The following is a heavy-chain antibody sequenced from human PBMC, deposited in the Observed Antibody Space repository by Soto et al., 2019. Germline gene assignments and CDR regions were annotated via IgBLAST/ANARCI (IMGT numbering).Heavy chain of an antibody. V-gene: IGHV4-59*08. CDR3: VRQGIDYLHGLVDV. Sequence: QVQLQQSGPRLVKPSETLSLTCTVSSGPDRSHNWGWIRQPPGRGLEWIGYVYYTGDTAYNPSLMRRVTISADTSTNDISLTLNSVTAADTAVYYCVRQGIDYLHGLVDVWGQGTTVSVSS. CDR1: SGPDRSHN. CDR2: VYYTGDT. J-gene: IGHJ6*02. D-gene: IGHD4-17*01.